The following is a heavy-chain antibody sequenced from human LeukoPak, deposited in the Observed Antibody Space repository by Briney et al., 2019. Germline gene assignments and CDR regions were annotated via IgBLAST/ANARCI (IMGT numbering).Heavy chain of an antibody. CDR2: INQDGSEK. V-gene: IGHV3-7*01. CDR1: GFTFSSYW. J-gene: IGHJ4*02. D-gene: IGHD2-15*01. Sequence: GGSLRLSCAASGFTFSSYWMSWVRQAPGKGLEWVANINQDGSEKYYVDSVKGRFTISRDNAKNSLYLQMNSLRAEDTAVYYCARDKRCSGGSCYLHYFDYWGQGTLVSVSS. CDR3: ARDKRCSGGSCYLHYFDY.